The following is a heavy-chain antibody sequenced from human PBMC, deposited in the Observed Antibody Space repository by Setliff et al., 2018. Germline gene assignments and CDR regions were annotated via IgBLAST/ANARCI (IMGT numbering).Heavy chain of an antibody. CDR1: GYNFITFG. V-gene: IGHV1-18*01. Sequence: ASVKVSCKTSGYNFITFGISWVRQAPGQGLEWMGWISPYNGKTDYAEKLRGRVTMTTDPSTTTVFMELRSLRTEDTAVYYCAREGVDTRSSTDYRYYMDVWGKGTTVTVSS. D-gene: IGHD5-18*01. CDR2: ISPYNGKT. J-gene: IGHJ6*03. CDR3: AREGVDTRSSTDYRYYMDV.